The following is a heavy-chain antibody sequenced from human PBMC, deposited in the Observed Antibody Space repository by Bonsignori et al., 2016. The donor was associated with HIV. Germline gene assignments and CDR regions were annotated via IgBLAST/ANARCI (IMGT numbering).Heavy chain of an antibody. Sequence: GGSLRLSCAASGFTFSSYAMSWVRQAPGKGLEWVSAISGSGGSTYYADSVKGRFTISRDNSKNTLYLQMNSLRDEDTAVYNCAKVHTRLGMLNAFDIWGQGTMVTVSS. CDR2: ISGSGGST. CDR3: AKVHTRLGMLNAFDI. CDR1: GFTFSSYA. D-gene: IGHD7-27*01. V-gene: IGHV3-23*01. J-gene: IGHJ3*02.